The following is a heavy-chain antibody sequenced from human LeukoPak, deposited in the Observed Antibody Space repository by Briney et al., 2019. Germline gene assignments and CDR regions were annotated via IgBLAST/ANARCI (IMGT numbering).Heavy chain of an antibody. Sequence: GGSLRLSCAASGFTFSSYAMHWVRQAPGKGLEWVAVISYDGSNKYYADSVKGRFTISRDNSKNTLYLQMNSLRAEDTAVYYCASVRIVLMVYAIRSFDPWGQGTLVTVSS. CDR3: ASVRIVLMVYAIRSFDP. CDR1: GFTFSSYA. J-gene: IGHJ5*02. V-gene: IGHV3-30-3*01. CDR2: ISYDGSNK. D-gene: IGHD2-8*01.